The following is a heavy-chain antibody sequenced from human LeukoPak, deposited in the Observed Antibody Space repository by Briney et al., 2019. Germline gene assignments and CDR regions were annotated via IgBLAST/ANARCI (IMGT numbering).Heavy chain of an antibody. CDR3: ARGVNPIAVAGSLDY. Sequence: ASVKVSCKASGYTFTSYAMNWVRQAPGQGLEWMGWINTNTGNPTYAQGFTGRFVFSLDTSVSTAYLQISSLKAEDTAVYYCARGVNPIAVAGSLDYWGQGTLVTVSS. CDR1: GYTFTSYA. CDR2: INTNTGNP. V-gene: IGHV7-4-1*02. J-gene: IGHJ4*02. D-gene: IGHD6-19*01.